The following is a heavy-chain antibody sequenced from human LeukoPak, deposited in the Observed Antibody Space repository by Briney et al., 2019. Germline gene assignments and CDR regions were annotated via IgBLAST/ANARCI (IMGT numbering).Heavy chain of an antibody. J-gene: IGHJ4*02. Sequence: SETLSLTCAVYGGSFSGYYWSWIRQPPGKGLEWIGEINHSGSTNYNPSLKSRVTISVDTSKNRFSLKLSSVTAADTAVYYCARGRPGYCTNGVCHRGNFDYWGQGTLVTVAS. CDR2: INHSGST. D-gene: IGHD2-8*01. CDR1: GGSFSGYY. V-gene: IGHV4-34*01. CDR3: ARGRPGYCTNGVCHRGNFDY.